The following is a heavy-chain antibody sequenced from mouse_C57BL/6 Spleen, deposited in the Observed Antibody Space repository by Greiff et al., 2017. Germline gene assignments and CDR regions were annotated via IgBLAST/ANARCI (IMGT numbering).Heavy chain of an antibody. J-gene: IGHJ2*01. Sequence: DVQLVESGGDLVKPGGSLKLSCAASGFTFSSYGMSWVRQTPDKRLEWVATISSGGSYTYYPDSVKGRFTISRDNAKNTLYLQMSSLKSEDTAMYYCARHGYYYGSSSPYFDYWGQGTTLTVSS. CDR1: GFTFSSYG. D-gene: IGHD1-1*01. CDR2: ISSGGSYT. V-gene: IGHV5-6*01. CDR3: ARHGYYYGSSSPYFDY.